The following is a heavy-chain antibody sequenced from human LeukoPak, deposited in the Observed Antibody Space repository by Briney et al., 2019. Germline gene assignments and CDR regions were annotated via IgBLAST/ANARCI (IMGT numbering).Heavy chain of an antibody. J-gene: IGHJ4*02. D-gene: IGHD6-13*01. V-gene: IGHV3-7*01. CDR1: GFTFSTYW. CDR2: IKQDGSEK. CDR3: TREAAAGIDY. Sequence: GGSLRLSCAASGFTFSTYWMSWVRQAPGKGLEWVANIKQDGSEKYYLDSVKGRFTISRDNAKNSLYLQMNGLRAEDTAVYFCTREAAAGIDYWGQGTLVTVSS.